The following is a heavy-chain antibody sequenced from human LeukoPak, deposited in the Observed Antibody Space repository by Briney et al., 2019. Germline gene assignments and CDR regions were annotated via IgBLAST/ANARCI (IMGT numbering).Heavy chain of an antibody. CDR3: ARGKALAAAHWFDP. D-gene: IGHD6-13*01. CDR1: GYTFTSSD. J-gene: IGHJ5*02. V-gene: IGHV1-8*01. Sequence: ASVKVSCKASGYTFTSSDINWVRQATGQGLEWMGWMNPNSGNTGYAQKFQGRVTMTRNTSISTAYMELSSLRSEDTAVYYCARGKALAAAHWFDPWGQGTLVTVSS. CDR2: MNPNSGNT.